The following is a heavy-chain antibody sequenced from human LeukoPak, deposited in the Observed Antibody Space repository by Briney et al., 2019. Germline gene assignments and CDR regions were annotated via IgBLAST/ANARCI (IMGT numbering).Heavy chain of an antibody. CDR1: GGTLSTYA. V-gene: IGHV1-69*13. CDR2: VIPMFGTV. D-gene: IGHD2-21*02. CDR3: ASRGGVTQENDYYYFAMDV. Sequence: GASVTVSCTPSGGTLSTYAISWVRQAPGQGLQWMGGVIPMFGTVRYAQKFQGRVTITADDSTSTAYMELSSLRFEDTAVYYCASRGGVTQENDYYYFAMDVWGQGTTVTVSS. J-gene: IGHJ6*02.